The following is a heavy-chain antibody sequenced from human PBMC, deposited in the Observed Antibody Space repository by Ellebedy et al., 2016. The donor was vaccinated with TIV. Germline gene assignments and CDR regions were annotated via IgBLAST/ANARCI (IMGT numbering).Heavy chain of an antibody. J-gene: IGHJ4*02. V-gene: IGHV4-38-2*02. CDR1: GYSISGGYF. D-gene: IGHD1-26*01. CDR2: VYHSGNT. CDR3: TRGGGSYSDY. Sequence: MPSETLSLTCTVSGYSISGGYFWVWIRQPQGRGLEWIGSVYHSGNTYYNPSLKSRITISVDTSKNQFSLKLSSVTAADTAMYYCTRGGGSYSDYWGQGTLVTVSS.